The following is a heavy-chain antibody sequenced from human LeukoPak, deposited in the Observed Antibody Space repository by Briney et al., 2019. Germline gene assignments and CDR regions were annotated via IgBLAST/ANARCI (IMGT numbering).Heavy chain of an antibody. CDR3: ARPLSLGYCSGGSCYGRGAWFDR. CDR2: INHSGST. J-gene: IGHJ5*02. D-gene: IGHD2-15*01. CDR1: GGSFSGYY. Sequence: SETLSLTCAVYGGSFSGYYWSWVRQPPGKGLEWDGEINHSGSTNYNPSLKSRVTISVDKSKNQFSLKLRSVSAADTAVYYCARPLSLGYCSGGSCYGRGAWFDRWGQGTLVTVSS. V-gene: IGHV4-34*01.